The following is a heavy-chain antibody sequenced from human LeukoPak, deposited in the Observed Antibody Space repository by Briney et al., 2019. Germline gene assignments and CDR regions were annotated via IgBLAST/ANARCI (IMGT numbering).Heavy chain of an antibody. CDR1: GGSFSGYY. CDR3: ARGVVGTAILAY. D-gene: IGHD2-21*02. V-gene: IGHV4-34*01. CDR2: INHSGST. Sequence: TSETLSLTCAVYGGSFSGYYWSWIRQPPGKGLEWIGEINHSGSTNYNPSLKSRVTISVDTSKNQFSLKLSSVTAADTAVYYCARGVVGTAILAYWGQGTLVTVSS. J-gene: IGHJ4*02.